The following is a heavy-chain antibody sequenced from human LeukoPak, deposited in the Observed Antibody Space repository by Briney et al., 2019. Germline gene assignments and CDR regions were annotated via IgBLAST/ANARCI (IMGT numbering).Heavy chain of an antibody. Sequence: PGGSLRLSCTASGFTFRNYGMHWFRQAPGKGLERVAVTSYNGSKKYYVDSVKGRFTVSRDNSKNTLYVQMNSLRPEDTAVYYCARASGDSLDFETPKDYYYYGVDVWGQGTAVIVSS. CDR1: GFTFRNYG. CDR2: TSYNGSKK. CDR3: ARASGDSLDFETPKDYYYYGVDV. J-gene: IGHJ6*02. V-gene: IGHV3-30*03. D-gene: IGHD3-10*01.